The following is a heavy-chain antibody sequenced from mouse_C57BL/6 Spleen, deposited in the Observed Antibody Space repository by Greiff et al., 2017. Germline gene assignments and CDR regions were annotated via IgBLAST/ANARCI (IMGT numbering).Heavy chain of an antibody. Sequence: QVQLQQSGPELVKPGASVKISCKASGYAFSSSWMNWVKQRPGKGLEWIGRIYPGDGDTNYNGKFKGKATLTADKSSSTAYMQLSSLTSEDSAVYFGARDSSGYDAMDYWGQGTSVTVSS. CDR1: GYAFSSSW. J-gene: IGHJ4*01. CDR2: IYPGDGDT. V-gene: IGHV1-82*01. CDR3: ARDSSGYDAMDY. D-gene: IGHD3-2*02.